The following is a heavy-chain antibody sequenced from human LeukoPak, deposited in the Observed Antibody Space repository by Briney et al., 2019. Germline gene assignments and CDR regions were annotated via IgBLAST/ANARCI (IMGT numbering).Heavy chain of an antibody. CDR2: IYPGDSDT. D-gene: IGHD3-10*01. CDR3: ARRGERITMVRGVLADAFDI. CDR1: GYSFTSYW. J-gene: IGHJ3*02. Sequence: GESLKISCKGSGYSFTSYWIGWVRQMPGKGLEWMGIIYPGDSDTRYSPSFQGQVTISADKSISTAYLQWSSLKASDTAMYYYARRGERITMVRGVLADAFDIWGQGTMVTVSS. V-gene: IGHV5-51*01.